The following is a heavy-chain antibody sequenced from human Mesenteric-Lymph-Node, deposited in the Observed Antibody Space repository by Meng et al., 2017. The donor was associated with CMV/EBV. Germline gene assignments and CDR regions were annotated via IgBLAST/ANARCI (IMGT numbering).Heavy chain of an antibody. Sequence: GESLKISCAASGFTFNNYVMNWVRQAPGKGLEWVSIIYIDGRGRYSANSLKGRFTISRDNSKNTLYLQMNSLTAEDTAIYYCARSTVTRSPFDYWGQGTLVTVSS. CDR2: IYIDGRGR. V-gene: IGHV3-23*03. CDR1: GFTFNNYV. D-gene: IGHD4-17*01. J-gene: IGHJ4*02. CDR3: ARSTVTRSPFDY.